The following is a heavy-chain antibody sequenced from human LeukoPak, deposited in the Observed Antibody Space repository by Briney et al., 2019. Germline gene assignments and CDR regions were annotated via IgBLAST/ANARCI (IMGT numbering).Heavy chain of an antibody. D-gene: IGHD2-8*01. CDR2: IYYSGRT. V-gene: IGHV4-39*07. Sequence: SETLSLTCSVSGDSVSRSDSYWDWIRQPPGKGLEWIGTIYYSGRTYYSPSLKSRVTMSVDPSNNQFSLNLRSVTAADTAVYYCARDSDGLDYWGQGTLVTVSS. CDR1: GDSVSRSDSY. CDR3: ARDSDGLDY. J-gene: IGHJ4*02.